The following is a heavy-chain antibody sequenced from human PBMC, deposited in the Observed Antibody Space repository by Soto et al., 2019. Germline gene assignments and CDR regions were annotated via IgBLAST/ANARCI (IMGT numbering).Heavy chain of an antibody. CDR2: IYYSGST. CDR1: GGSISSYY. V-gene: IGHV4-59*01. D-gene: IGHD3-10*01. J-gene: IGHJ3*02. CDR3: ARVWGGAFDI. Sequence: SETLSLTCTVSGGSISSYYWSWIRQPPGKGLEWIGYIYYSGSTNYDPSLKSRVTISVDTSKNQFSLKLSSVTAAGTAVYYCARVWGGAFDIWGQGTMVTVSS.